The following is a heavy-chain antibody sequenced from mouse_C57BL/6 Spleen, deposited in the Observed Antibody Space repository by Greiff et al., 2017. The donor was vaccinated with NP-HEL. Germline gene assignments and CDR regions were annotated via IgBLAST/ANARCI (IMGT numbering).Heavy chain of an antibody. CDR1: GYTFTSYW. J-gene: IGHJ2*01. D-gene: IGHD1-1*01. V-gene: IGHV1-64*01. CDR2: IHPNSGST. Sequence: QVQLQQPGAELVKPGASVKLSCKASGYTFTSYWMHWVKQRPGQGLEWIGMIHPNSGSTNYNEKFKSKATLTVDKSPSTAYMQLSSLTSEDSAVYYCARSLRSHFDYWGQGTTLTVSS. CDR3: ARSLRSHFDY.